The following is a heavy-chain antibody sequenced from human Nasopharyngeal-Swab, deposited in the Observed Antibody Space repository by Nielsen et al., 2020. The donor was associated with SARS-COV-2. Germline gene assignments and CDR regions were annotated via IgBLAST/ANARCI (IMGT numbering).Heavy chain of an antibody. J-gene: IGHJ4*02. V-gene: IGHV4-61*02. CDR2: IYSSGNA. CDR3: ARFDDDFWTVEAPYFDF. Sequence: LRLSCTVSGGSLSSGGYFWSWVRRPAGKGLEWIGRIYSSGNANYNPSLKSRVIMSLDTSSNQVSLNLNSVTAADTAVYYCARFDDDFWTVEAPYFDFWGQGTLVTVSS. CDR1: GGSLSSGGYF. D-gene: IGHD3/OR15-3a*01.